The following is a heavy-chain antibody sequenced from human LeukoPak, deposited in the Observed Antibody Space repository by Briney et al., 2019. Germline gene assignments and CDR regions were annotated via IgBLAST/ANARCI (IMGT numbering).Heavy chain of an antibody. Sequence: SETLSLTSTVSGGSISTYYWNWIRQPAGKGLEWIGRIYTTGITNYNPSLKSRVSVSVDTSKNQFSLKLSSVTAADTAVYYCARGKVVAGTPGQNSWDSWGQGTLVTVSS. J-gene: IGHJ4*02. CDR1: GGSISTYY. D-gene: IGHD6-19*01. CDR3: ARGKVVAGTPGQNSWDS. V-gene: IGHV4-4*07. CDR2: IYTTGIT.